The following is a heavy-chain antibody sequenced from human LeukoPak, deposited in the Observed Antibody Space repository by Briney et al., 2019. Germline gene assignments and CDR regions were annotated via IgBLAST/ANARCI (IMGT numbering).Heavy chain of an antibody. CDR3: ARDILTGYSTPNFDY. CDR1: GFTFSTYT. D-gene: IGHD3-9*01. V-gene: IGHV3-30*04. Sequence: GGSLRLSCAASGFTFSTYTMHWVRQAPGKGLEWVAFISYDGSNKFYADSVKGRFTISRDNTKNRLYLQMSSLRGEDTAIYYCARDILTGYSTPNFDYWGQGTLVTVSS. CDR2: ISYDGSNK. J-gene: IGHJ4*02.